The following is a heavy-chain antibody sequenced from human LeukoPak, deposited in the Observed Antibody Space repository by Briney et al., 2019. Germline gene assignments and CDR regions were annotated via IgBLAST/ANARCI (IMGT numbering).Heavy chain of an antibody. J-gene: IGHJ4*02. V-gene: IGHV3-23*01. Sequence: GGSLRLSCAASGFTFDDYGMSWVRQTPGKGLEWVSAINWNGGSTYYADSVKGRFTISRDNSKNTLYLQMNSLRAEDTAVYYCAKEMSITMIVVVPYFDYWGQGTLVTVSS. CDR2: INWNGGST. CDR1: GFTFDDYG. CDR3: AKEMSITMIVVVPYFDY. D-gene: IGHD3-22*01.